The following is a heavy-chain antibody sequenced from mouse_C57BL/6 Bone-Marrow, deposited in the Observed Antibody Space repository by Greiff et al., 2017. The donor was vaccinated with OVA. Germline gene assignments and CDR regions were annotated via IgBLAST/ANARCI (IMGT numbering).Heavy chain of an antibody. V-gene: IGHV1-15*01. CDR3: TTPWTTVVATIDYYAMDY. J-gene: IGHJ4*01. CDR1: GYTFTDYE. D-gene: IGHD1-1*01. CDR2: IDPETGGT. Sequence: VQRVESGAELVRPGASVTLSCKASGYTFTDYEMHWVKQTPVHGLEWIGAIDPETGGTAYNQKFKGKAILTADKSSSTAYMELRSLTSEDSAVYYCTTPWTTVVATIDYYAMDYWGQGTSVTVSS.